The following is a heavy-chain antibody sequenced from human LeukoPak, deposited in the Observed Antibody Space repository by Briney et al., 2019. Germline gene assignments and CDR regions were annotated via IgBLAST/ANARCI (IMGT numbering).Heavy chain of an antibody. CDR2: IWYDGSSK. Sequence: GGSLRLSCAASGFTFSSFAIHWVRRVPGEGLEWVAAIWYDGSSKYYVDSVKGRFTISRDNSKNTVYLQMNSLRAEDTAVYYCAREGTDYGDYKNWFDPWGQGTLVTVSS. V-gene: IGHV3-33*01. CDR3: AREGTDYGDYKNWFDP. J-gene: IGHJ5*02. CDR1: GFTFSSFA. D-gene: IGHD4-17*01.